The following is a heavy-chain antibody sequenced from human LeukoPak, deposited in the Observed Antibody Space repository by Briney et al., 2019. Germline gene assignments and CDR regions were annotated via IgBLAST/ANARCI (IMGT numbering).Heavy chain of an antibody. CDR3: TRYGDYGYFQH. V-gene: IGHV3-49*03. Sequence: PGGSLRPSCTGSGFTFGDYIMNWFRQAPGKGLEWVGLFRSKAYGGTTEYAASVKGRFAISRDDSKSIAYLQMNSLKTEDTAVYYCTRYGDYGYFQHWGQGTLVTVSS. CDR1: GFTFGDYI. J-gene: IGHJ1*01. CDR2: FRSKAYGGTT. D-gene: IGHD4-17*01.